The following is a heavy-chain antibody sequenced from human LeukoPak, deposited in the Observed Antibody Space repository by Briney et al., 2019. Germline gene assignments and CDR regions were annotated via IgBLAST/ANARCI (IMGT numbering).Heavy chain of an antibody. CDR3: ARVDGDADY. CDR1: GGSFSGYY. CDR2: INHSGST. D-gene: IGHD4-17*01. Sequence: SETLSLTCAVYGGSFSGYYWSWIRQPPGKGLEWIGEINHSGSTNYNPSLKSRVIISVDTSKNQFSLKLSSVTAADTAVYYCARVDGDADYWGQGTLVTVSS. J-gene: IGHJ4*02. V-gene: IGHV4-34*01.